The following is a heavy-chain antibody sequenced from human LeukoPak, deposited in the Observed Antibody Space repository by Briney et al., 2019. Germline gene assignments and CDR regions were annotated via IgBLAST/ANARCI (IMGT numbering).Heavy chain of an antibody. V-gene: IGHV3-23*01. D-gene: IGHD6-13*01. CDR3: AQPPPDSSSWLFDY. J-gene: IGHJ4*02. CDR1: GFTISTHA. CDR2: ISGNGGTT. Sequence: PGGSLRLSCAASGFTISTHAMSWVRQAPGKGLEWVPTISGNGGTTYYADSVKGRFTISRDNSKNTLYLQMNSLRVEDTAVYYCAQPPPDSSSWLFDYWGQGTLVTVSS.